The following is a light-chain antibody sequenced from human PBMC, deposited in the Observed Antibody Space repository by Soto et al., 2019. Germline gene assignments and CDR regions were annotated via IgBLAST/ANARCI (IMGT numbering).Light chain of an antibody. Sequence: EIVLTQSPATLSLSPGERATLSCRASQSVSSYLAWYQQKPGQAPRLLIYDASNRATGIPARFSGSGSGTDFPLTISSLEPEDFAVYYCQHRRNWPPYTFGQGTKLEIK. CDR2: DAS. CDR1: QSVSSY. V-gene: IGKV3-11*01. J-gene: IGKJ2*01. CDR3: QHRRNWPPYT.